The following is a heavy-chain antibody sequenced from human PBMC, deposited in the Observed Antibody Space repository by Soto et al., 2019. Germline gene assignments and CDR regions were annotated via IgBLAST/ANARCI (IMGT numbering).Heavy chain of an antibody. V-gene: IGHV3-21*01. J-gene: IGHJ6*02. D-gene: IGHD2-15*01. Sequence: KPGGSLRLSCVASGFTFRTYTMNWVRQAPGKGLEWVSGIRGFSPYTFYAESVRGRFTISRDNAENSLYLQMNSLGVEDTAVYYCARDRGYDAHDYYYNAMDVWGQGTTVTVSS. CDR3: ARDRGYDAHDYYYNAMDV. CDR1: GFTFRTYT. CDR2: IRGFSPYT.